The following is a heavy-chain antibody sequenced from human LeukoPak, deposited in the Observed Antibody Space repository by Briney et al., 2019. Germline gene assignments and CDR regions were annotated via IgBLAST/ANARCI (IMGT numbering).Heavy chain of an antibody. J-gene: IGHJ4*02. CDR1: GYTFTGYY. CDR3: AKSHHSSGPIDY. Sequence: ASVKVSCKASGYTFTGYYMHWVRQAPAQGLEWMGWINPNSGGTNHAQKFQGRVTMTRDTSISTAYMELSRLRSDDTAVYYCAKSHHSSGPIDYWGQGTLVTVSS. CDR2: INPNSGGT. D-gene: IGHD3-22*01. V-gene: IGHV1-2*02.